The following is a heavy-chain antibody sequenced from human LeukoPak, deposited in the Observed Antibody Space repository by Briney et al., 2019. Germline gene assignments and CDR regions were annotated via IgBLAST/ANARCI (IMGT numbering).Heavy chain of an antibody. CDR2: IIPIFGTA. V-gene: IGHV1-69*05. J-gene: IGHJ4*02. CDR3: ARVNRIGSGWLFDY. D-gene: IGHD6-19*01. CDR1: GGTFSSYA. Sequence: SVKVSCKASGGTFSSYAISWVRQAPGQGLEWMGRIIPIFGTANYAQKFQGRVTITTDDSTSTAYMELSSLRSEDTAVYYCARVNRIGSGWLFDYWGQGTLVTVSS.